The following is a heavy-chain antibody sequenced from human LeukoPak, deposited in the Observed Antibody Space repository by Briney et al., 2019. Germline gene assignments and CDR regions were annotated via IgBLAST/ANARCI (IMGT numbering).Heavy chain of an antibody. D-gene: IGHD4/OR15-4a*01. J-gene: IGHJ4*02. CDR2: IYSGST. CDR3: ARRAGAYSHPYDY. V-gene: IGHV3-53*01. Sequence: PGGSLRLSCTVSGFTVTSNSMSWVRQAPGKGLEWVSFIYSGSTHYSDSVKGRFTISRDNSKNTLYPQMNSLRAEDTAVYYCARRAGAYSHPYDYWGQGTLVTVSS. CDR1: GFTVTSNS.